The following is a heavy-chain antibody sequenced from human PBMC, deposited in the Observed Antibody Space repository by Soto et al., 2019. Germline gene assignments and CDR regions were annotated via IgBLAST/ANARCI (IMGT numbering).Heavy chain of an antibody. Sequence: EVQLVESGGGLVQPGGSLRLSCAASGFTFSSYWMHWVRQAPGKGLVWVSRINSDGSSTSYADSVKGRFTISRDNAKNTLYLHMNSLRAVDTAVYYCVRTSLVVAAATREDYWGQGTLVTVSS. CDR2: INSDGSST. J-gene: IGHJ4*02. CDR3: VRTSLVVAAATREDY. D-gene: IGHD2-15*01. V-gene: IGHV3-74*01. CDR1: GFTFSSYW.